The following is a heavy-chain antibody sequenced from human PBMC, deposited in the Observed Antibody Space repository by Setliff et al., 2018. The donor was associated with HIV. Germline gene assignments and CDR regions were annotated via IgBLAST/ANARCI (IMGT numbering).Heavy chain of an antibody. V-gene: IGHV4-39*01. CDR3: ARQRGGRVTIFGVSGGWFDP. CDR2: IYFSGNT. J-gene: IGHJ5*02. CDR1: GGSISSSRYY. Sequence: PSETLSLTCTVSGGSISSSRYYWGWIRQPPGKGLEWIASIYFSGNTRYNPSLKSRVTISVDTSKNQFSLKLRSVTAADTAVYYCARQRGGRVTIFGVSGGWFDPWGQGTLVTVSS. D-gene: IGHD3-3*01.